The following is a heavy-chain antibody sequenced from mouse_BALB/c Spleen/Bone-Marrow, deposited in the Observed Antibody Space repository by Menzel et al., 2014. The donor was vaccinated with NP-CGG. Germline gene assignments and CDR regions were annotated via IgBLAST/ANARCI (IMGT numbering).Heavy chain of an antibody. V-gene: IGHV4-1*02. CDR2: INPDSSTI. CDR1: GFDFSRYW. J-gene: IGHJ3*01. CDR3: ARPGWGNYVFVY. D-gene: IGHD2-1*01. Sequence: EVKLEESGGGLVQPGGSLKLSCVASGFDFSRYWMSWVRQAPGKGLEWIREINPDSSTINYTPSLKDKFIISRDNAKNTLYLQMSKVRSEDTALYYCARPGWGNYVFVYWGQGTLVTVST.